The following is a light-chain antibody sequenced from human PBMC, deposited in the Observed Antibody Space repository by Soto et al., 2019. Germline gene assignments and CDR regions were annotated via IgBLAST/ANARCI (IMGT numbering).Light chain of an antibody. V-gene: IGLV2-14*01. CDR2: EVR. J-gene: IGLJ1*01. Sequence: QSALTQPASVSGSLGQSITISCTGTSSDVGGYDFVSWYQHHPGKAPKLIIYEVRTRPSGVSDRFSGSKSGNTASLTTSGLQAEDEADYYCSSYTSDWGVFGTGTKVTVL. CDR1: SSDVGGYDF. CDR3: SSYTSDWGV.